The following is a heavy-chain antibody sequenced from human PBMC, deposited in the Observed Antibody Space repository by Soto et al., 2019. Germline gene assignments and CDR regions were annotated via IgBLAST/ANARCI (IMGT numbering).Heavy chain of an antibody. V-gene: IGHV4-34*01. CDR1: GGSFSGYY. D-gene: IGHD4-4*01. Sequence: QVQLQQWGAGLLKPSETLSLTCAVYGGSFSGYYWNWIRQPPGKGLEWIVEISHTGNTNYNPSLTSRVSLSVDTSKTQLSLRLTSVTAADMAVYYSARDLQPPVDYWGQGNLVPVP. CDR2: ISHTGNT. J-gene: IGHJ4*02. CDR3: ARDLQPPVDY.